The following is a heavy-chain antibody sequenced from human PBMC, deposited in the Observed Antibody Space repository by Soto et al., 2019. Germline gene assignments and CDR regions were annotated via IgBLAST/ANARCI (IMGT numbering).Heavy chain of an antibody. V-gene: IGHV2-26*01. CDR3: ARNAKSKAAAGAGFDL. Sequence: DLEWLAHIFSNDEKSYSTSLKSRLTISKDTSKSQVVLTMTNMDPVDTATYYCARNAKSKAAAGAGFDLWGRGTLVTVSS. J-gene: IGHJ2*01. CDR2: IFSNDEK. D-gene: IGHD6-13*01.